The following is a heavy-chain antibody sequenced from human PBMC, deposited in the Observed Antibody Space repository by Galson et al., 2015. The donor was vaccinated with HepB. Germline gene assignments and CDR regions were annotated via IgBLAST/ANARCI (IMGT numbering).Heavy chain of an antibody. CDR3: AKSTDYDFWRGYGYYYHGLDA. CDR1: GFTFGSYA. CDR2: ISDSGGRT. D-gene: IGHD3-3*01. V-gene: IGHV3-23*01. J-gene: IGHJ6*02. Sequence: SLRLSCAASGFTFGSYAVNWVRQASGKGLEWVSAISDSGGRTYYADSVKGRFTISRDNTKNTLYLQMNSLRAEDTAVYYCAKSTDYDFWRGYGYYYHGLDAWGQGTAVTVSS.